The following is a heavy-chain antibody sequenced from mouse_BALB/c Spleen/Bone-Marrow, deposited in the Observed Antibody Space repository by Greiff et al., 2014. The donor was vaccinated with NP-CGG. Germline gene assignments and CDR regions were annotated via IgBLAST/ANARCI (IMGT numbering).Heavy chain of an antibody. CDR3: TTGTRFAY. Sequence: QVQLQQSGAELVRPGASVKLSCKASGYTFTSYWINWVKQRPGQGLEWIGNIYPSDSYTNYNQKFKDKATLTVDKSSSTAYMQLSSPTSEDSAVYYCTTGTRFAYWAKGLWSLSLQ. V-gene: IGHV1-69*02. CDR2: IYPSDSYT. CDR1: GYTFTSYW. D-gene: IGHD4-1*01. J-gene: IGHJ3*01.